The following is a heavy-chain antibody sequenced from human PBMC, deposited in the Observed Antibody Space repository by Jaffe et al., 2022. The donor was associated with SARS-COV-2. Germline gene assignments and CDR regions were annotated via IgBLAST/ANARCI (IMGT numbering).Heavy chain of an antibody. V-gene: IGHV3-30*04. CDR3: ARVGARSSSWFVTLRWYFDL. D-gene: IGHD6-13*01. CDR1: GFTFNSYA. Sequence: QEQLVESGGGVVQPGRSLRLSCAASGFTFNSYALHWVRQAPGKGLEWVALISYDGIYTDYADSVKGRFTVSRDNSKNTQYLQINSLTTEDTAVYYCARVGARSSSWFVTLRWYFDLWGRGTLVTVSS. J-gene: IGHJ2*01. CDR2: ISYDGIYT.